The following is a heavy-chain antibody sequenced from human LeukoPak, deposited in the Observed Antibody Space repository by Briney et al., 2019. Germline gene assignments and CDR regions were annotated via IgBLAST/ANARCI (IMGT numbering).Heavy chain of an antibody. D-gene: IGHD3-22*01. V-gene: IGHV1-18*01. CDR1: GYTFTSYG. CDR2: ISAYNGNT. CDR3: ARLLQYYYDSSGYHWGHWFDP. J-gene: IGHJ5*02. Sequence: ASVKVSCKASGYTFTSYGISWVRQAPGQGLEWMGWISAYNGNTNYAQKLQGRVTMTTDTSTSTAYMELRSLRSDDTAVYYCARLLQYYYDSSGYHWGHWFDPWGQGTLVTVSS.